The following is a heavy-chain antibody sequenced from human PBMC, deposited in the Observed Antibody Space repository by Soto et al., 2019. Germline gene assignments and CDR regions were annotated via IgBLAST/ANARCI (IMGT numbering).Heavy chain of an antibody. V-gene: IGHV3-23*01. CDR2: ISGSGGST. CDR1: GFTFSSYA. D-gene: IGHD3-3*01. J-gene: IGHJ4*02. Sequence: GGSLRLSCAASGFTFSSYAMSWVRQAPGKGLEWVSAISGSGGSTYYADSVKGRVTISRDNSKNTLYLQMNSLRAEDTAVYYCAKDGLVITIFGVVRRFGRLTHWGQGTLVTVSS. CDR3: AKDGLVITIFGVVRRFGRLTH.